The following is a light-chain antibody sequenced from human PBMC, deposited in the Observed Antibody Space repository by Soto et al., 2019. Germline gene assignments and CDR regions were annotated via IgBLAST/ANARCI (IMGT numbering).Light chain of an antibody. CDR2: DAS. CDR3: QQRSNCPPWT. J-gene: IGKJ1*01. CDR1: QSVSSY. V-gene: IGKV3-11*01. Sequence: EIVLTQSPATLSLSPGERATLSCRASQSVSSYLAWYQQKPGQAPRLLIYDASNRATGIPARFSGSGSGTDFTLTISSLEPEDFALYYCQQRSNCPPWTFGQGTKVDIK.